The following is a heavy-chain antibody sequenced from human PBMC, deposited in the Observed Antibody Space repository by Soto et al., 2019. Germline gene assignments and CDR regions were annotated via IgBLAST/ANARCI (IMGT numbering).Heavy chain of an antibody. J-gene: IGHJ5*02. CDR3: TLGYCSSTSCPHWFDP. V-gene: IGHV3-49*03. CDR2: IRSKAYGGTT. D-gene: IGHD2-2*01. CDR1: GFTFGDYA. Sequence: GGSLRLSCTASGFTFGDYAMSWFRQAPGKGLEWVGFIRSKAYGGTTEYAASVKGRFTISRDDSKSIAYLQMNSLKTEDTAVYYCTLGYCSSTSCPHWFDPWGQGTLVTVSS.